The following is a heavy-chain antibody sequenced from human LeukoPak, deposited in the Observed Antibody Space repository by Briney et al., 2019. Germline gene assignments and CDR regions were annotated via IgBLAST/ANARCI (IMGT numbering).Heavy chain of an antibody. CDR3: AKRLINYYDSSGYLDY. CDR1: GFTFSSYV. Sequence: PGGSLRLSCAASGFTFSSYVMSWVRQAPGKGLEWVSAISGSGGSTYYADSVKGRFTISRDNSKNTLYLQMNSLRAEDTAVYYCAKRLINYYDSSGYLDYWGQGTLVTVSS. CDR2: ISGSGGST. D-gene: IGHD3-22*01. V-gene: IGHV3-23*01. J-gene: IGHJ4*02.